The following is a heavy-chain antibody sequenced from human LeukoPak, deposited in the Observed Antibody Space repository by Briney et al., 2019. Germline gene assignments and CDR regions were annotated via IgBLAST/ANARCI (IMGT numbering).Heavy chain of an antibody. Sequence: GGSLRLSCAASGFTFSSYAMSWVRQAPGKGLEWVSAISGSGGSTYYADSVKGRFTISRDNSKNTLYLQMNSLRAEDTAVYYCAKEGVVRGDGVYYYCYMDVWGKGTTVTVSS. J-gene: IGHJ6*03. CDR1: GFTFSSYA. CDR3: AKEGVVRGDGVYYYCYMDV. D-gene: IGHD3-10*01. CDR2: ISGSGGST. V-gene: IGHV3-23*01.